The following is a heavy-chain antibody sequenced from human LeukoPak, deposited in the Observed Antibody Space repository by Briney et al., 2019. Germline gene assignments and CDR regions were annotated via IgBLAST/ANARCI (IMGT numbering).Heavy chain of an antibody. V-gene: IGHV4-59*01. Sequence: SETLSLTCTVSGGSISSYYWSWIRQPPGKGLEWIGYIYYSGSTNYNPSLKSRVTISVDTSKNQFSLKLRSVTAADTAVYYCARATSGYSSGYIGYYFDYWGQGTLVTVSS. J-gene: IGHJ4*02. CDR1: GGSISSYY. CDR2: IYYSGST. D-gene: IGHD6-19*01. CDR3: ARATSGYSSGYIGYYFDY.